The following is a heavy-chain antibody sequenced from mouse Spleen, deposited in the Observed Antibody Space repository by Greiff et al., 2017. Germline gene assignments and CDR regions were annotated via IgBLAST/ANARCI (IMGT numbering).Heavy chain of an antibody. Sequence: VQLQESGAELVKPGASVKISCKASGYAFSSYWMNWVKQRPGKGLEWIGQIYPGDGDTNYNGKFKGKATLTADKSSSTAYMQLSSLTSEDSAVYFCARGGTGTDFAYWGQGTLVTVSA. CDR3: ARGGTGTDFAY. CDR1: GYAFSSYW. CDR2: IYPGDGDT. D-gene: IGHD4-1*01. V-gene: IGHV1-80*01. J-gene: IGHJ3*01.